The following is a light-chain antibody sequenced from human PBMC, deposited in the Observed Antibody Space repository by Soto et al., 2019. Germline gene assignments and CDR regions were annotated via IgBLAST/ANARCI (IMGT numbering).Light chain of an antibody. CDR1: QGISSY. CDR2: GAS. CDR3: QHYYNTPPT. Sequence: DIQMTQSPSSLSEYVGDRVTITCRASQGISSYLGWYQQKPGKAPKLLIYGASTLQSGVPSRFSGSGSGTDFTLSMSSLQAEDVAVYYCQHYYNTPPTFGGGTKVDIK. V-gene: IGKV1-9*01. J-gene: IGKJ4*01.